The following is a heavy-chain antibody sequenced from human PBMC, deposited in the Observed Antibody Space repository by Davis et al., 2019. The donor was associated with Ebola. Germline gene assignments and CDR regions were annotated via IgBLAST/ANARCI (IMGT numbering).Heavy chain of an antibody. J-gene: IGHJ6*03. Sequence: ASVKVSCKVSGYTLTELSMHWVRQAPGKGLEWMGGFDPEDGETIYAQKFQGRVTMTEDTSTDTAYMELSSLRSEDTAVYYCARISTAMVQRSMDVWGKGTTVTVSS. CDR2: FDPEDGET. V-gene: IGHV1-24*01. D-gene: IGHD5-18*01. CDR1: GYTLTELS. CDR3: ARISTAMVQRSMDV.